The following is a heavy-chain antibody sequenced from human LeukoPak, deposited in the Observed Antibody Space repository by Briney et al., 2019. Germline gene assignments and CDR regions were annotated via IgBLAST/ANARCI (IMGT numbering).Heavy chain of an antibody. CDR3: ARGRWGTSYYGMDV. V-gene: IGHV1-8*01. CDR2: MNPNSGNT. D-gene: IGHD1-14*01. CDR1: AYTFTNYD. J-gene: IGHJ6*02. Sequence: VASVTVSCKASAYTFTNYDINWVRQATGQGLEWMGWMNPNSGNTGYAQKVLGRVTMTRNTSISTAYMELSSLRSEDTAVYYCARGRWGTSYYGMDVWGQGTTVSVSS.